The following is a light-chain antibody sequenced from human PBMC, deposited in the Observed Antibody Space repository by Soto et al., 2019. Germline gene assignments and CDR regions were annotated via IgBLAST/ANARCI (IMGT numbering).Light chain of an antibody. CDR1: QSISSW. J-gene: IGKJ2*01. Sequence: DIQMTQSPSTLSASVGDRVTITCRASQSISSWLAWYQQKPGKAPKLLIYDASSLESGVPSRFSGSGSGTEVTLTISSLQPDDFATYSCQQYNSYLYTFGQGTKLEIK. CDR3: QQYNSYLYT. CDR2: DAS. V-gene: IGKV1-5*01.